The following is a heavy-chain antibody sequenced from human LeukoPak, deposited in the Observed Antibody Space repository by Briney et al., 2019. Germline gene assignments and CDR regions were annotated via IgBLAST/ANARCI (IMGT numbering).Heavy chain of an antibody. J-gene: IGHJ5*02. CDR1: GFTFDDYA. D-gene: IGHD2-2*01. Sequence: GGSLRLSCAASGFTFDDYAMHWVRQAPGKGLEWVSGISWNSGSIGYADSVKDRFTISRDNAKNSLYLQMNSLRAEDTALYYCAKSSAAMSGWFDPWGQGTLVTVSS. CDR2: ISWNSGSI. V-gene: IGHV3-9*01. CDR3: AKSSAAMSGWFDP.